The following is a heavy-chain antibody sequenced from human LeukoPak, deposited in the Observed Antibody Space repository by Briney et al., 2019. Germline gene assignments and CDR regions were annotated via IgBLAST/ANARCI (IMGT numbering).Heavy chain of an antibody. Sequence: ASVKVSCKASGYTFTGYYMHWVRQAPGQGLEWMGWINPNSGGTNYAQKFQGRVTMTRDTSISTAYMELSRLRSDDTAVYHCARIYYDSSGQVYYYYGMDVWGQGTTVTVSS. D-gene: IGHD3-22*01. CDR2: INPNSGGT. CDR1: GYTFTGYY. V-gene: IGHV1-2*02. J-gene: IGHJ6*02. CDR3: ARIYYDSSGQVYYYYGMDV.